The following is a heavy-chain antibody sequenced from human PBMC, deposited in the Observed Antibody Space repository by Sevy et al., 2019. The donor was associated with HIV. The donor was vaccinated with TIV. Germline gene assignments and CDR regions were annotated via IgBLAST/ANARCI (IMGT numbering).Heavy chain of an antibody. CDR3: AKHYLHDISAAWYFDL. CDR1: GFTFSTYA. D-gene: IGHD6-6*01. Sequence: GGSLRLSCAASGFTFSTYAMSWVRQAPGKGLDWVSTISGDGRPYYADSVKGRFTISRDNSRDTLFLQINSLRAEDMALYFCAKHYLHDISAAWYFDLWGRGTLVTVSS. V-gene: IGHV3-23*01. CDR2: ISGDGRP. J-gene: IGHJ2*01.